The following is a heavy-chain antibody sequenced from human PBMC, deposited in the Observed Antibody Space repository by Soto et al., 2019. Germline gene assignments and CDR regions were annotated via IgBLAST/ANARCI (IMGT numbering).Heavy chain of an antibody. CDR2: ISGSGGST. V-gene: IGHV3-23*01. CDR1: GFTFSSYA. CDR3: AKTPRIVVVVAATPTAQGWFDP. J-gene: IGHJ5*02. Sequence: EVQLLESGGGLVQPGGSLRLSCAASGFTFSSYAMSWVRQAPGKGLEWVSAISGSGGSTYYADSVKGRFTISRDNSKNTLYLQMNSLRAEDTAVYYCAKTPRIVVVVAATPTAQGWFDPWGQGTLVTVSS. D-gene: IGHD2-15*01.